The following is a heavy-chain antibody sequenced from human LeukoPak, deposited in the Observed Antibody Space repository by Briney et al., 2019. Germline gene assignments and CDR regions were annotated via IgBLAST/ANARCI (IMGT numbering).Heavy chain of an antibody. Sequence: PSETLSLTCTVSGGSISSSSYYWGWIRQPPGKGLEWIGSIYYSGSTYYNPSLKSRVTISVDTSKNQFSLKLSSVTAADTAVYYCVRQGGSVLHYSDYWGQGTLVTVSS. J-gene: IGHJ4*02. CDR1: GGSISSSSYY. D-gene: IGHD5-12*01. CDR2: IYYSGST. CDR3: VRQGGSVLHYSDY. V-gene: IGHV4-39*01.